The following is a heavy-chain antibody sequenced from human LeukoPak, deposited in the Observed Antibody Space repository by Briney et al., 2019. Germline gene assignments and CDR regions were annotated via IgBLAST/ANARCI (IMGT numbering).Heavy chain of an antibody. CDR1: GFTFSSYG. CDR2: IWYDGSNK. CDR3: ARGHSGSYRYYYYGMDV. J-gene: IGHJ6*02. D-gene: IGHD1-26*01. V-gene: IGHV3-33*01. Sequence: GGSLRLSCVVSGFTFSSYGMHWVRQAPGKGLEWVALIWYDGSNKYYGDSVKGRFTISRDNSKNTLYLQMNSLRAEDTAVYYCARGHSGSYRYYYYGMDVWGQGTTVTVSS.